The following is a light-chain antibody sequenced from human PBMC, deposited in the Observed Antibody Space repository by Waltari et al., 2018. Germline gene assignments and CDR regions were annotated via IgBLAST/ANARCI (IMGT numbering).Light chain of an antibody. CDR1: KLGDQY. Sequence: SYELTQPPSVSVSPGQTASITCSGDKLGDQYACWYQQKPGQSPVLVIYQDNKRPSGIPARFSGSKSGNTATLTISGTQAMDEGYYYCQAWDSSIDVVFGGGTKLTVL. CDR3: QAWDSSIDVV. V-gene: IGLV3-1*01. CDR2: QDN. J-gene: IGLJ2*01.